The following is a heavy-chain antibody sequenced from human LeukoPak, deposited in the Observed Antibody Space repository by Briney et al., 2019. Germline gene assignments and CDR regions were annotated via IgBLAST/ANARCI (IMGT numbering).Heavy chain of an antibody. CDR1: GGSFSGYY. Sequence: TSETLSLTCAVYGGSFSGYYWSWIRQPPGKGLGWIGEINHSGSTNYNPSLKSRVTISVDTSKNQFSLKLSSVTTADTAVYYCARVPGCDYEDCWGQGTLVTVSS. CDR3: ARVPGCDYEDC. V-gene: IGHV4-34*01. D-gene: IGHD4-17*01. CDR2: INHSGST. J-gene: IGHJ4*02.